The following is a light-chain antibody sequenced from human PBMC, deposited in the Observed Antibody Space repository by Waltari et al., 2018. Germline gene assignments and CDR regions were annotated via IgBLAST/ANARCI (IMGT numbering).Light chain of an antibody. CDR3: MQALQMCT. CDR1: QSLLHSDGYNY. J-gene: IGKJ2*02. V-gene: IGKV2-28*01. CDR2: WGS. Sequence: DILMTQSPLSLSVSPGEPASITCLSSQSLLHSDGYNYLHWYLQKPGQSRQPLIYWGSSRASGVPARVSGRGSGTYCTLKSPRVEPEDVGLYYCMQALQMCTFGQGTRLDI.